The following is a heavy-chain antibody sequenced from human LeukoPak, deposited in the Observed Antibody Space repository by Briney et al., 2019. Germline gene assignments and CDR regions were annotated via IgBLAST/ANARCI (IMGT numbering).Heavy chain of an antibody. CDR2: ISYDGSNK. J-gene: IGHJ4*02. Sequence: GGSLRLSCAASGFTFSSYAMHWVRQAPGKGLEWVAVISYDGSNKYYADSVKGRFTISRDNAKNSLYLQMNSLRAEDTAVYYCAKVVRQWLVKLIDYWGQGTLVTVSS. D-gene: IGHD6-19*01. V-gene: IGHV3-30-3*01. CDR1: GFTFSSYA. CDR3: AKVVRQWLVKLIDY.